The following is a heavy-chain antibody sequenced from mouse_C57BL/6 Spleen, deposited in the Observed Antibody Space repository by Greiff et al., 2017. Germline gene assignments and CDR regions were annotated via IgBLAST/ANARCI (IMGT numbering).Heavy chain of an antibody. D-gene: IGHD1-1*01. CDR3: ERDGDYYSSSFPYYYAMGD. CDR2: IYPRSGNT. J-gene: IGHJ4*01. V-gene: IGHV1-81*01. CDR1: GYTFTSYG. Sequence: QVHVKQSGAELARPGASVKLSCKASGYTFTSYGISWVKQRTGQGLEWIGEIYPRSGNTYYNEKFKGKATLTADKSSSTAYMELRSLTSEDSAVYLCERDGDYYSSSFPYYYAMGDQGQGASVTVA.